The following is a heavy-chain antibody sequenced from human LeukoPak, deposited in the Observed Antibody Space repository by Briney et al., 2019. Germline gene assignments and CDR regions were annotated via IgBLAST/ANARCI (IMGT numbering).Heavy chain of an antibody. CDR1: GFTFSSYS. Sequence: GGSLRLSCAASGFTFSSYSMNWVRQAPGKGLEWVSSISSSSSYIYYADSVKGRFTISRDNAKNSLYLQMNSLRAEDTAVYYCASATRDGYNFLGYWGQGTLVTVSS. CDR3: ASATRDGYNFLGY. CDR2: ISSSSSYI. D-gene: IGHD5-24*01. V-gene: IGHV3-21*01. J-gene: IGHJ4*02.